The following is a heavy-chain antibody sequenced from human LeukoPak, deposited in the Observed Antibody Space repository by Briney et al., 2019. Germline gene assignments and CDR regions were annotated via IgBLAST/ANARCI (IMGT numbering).Heavy chain of an antibody. J-gene: IGHJ4*02. Sequence: SGGSLILSCAASGFTFSDYYMSWIRQVPGKGLEWLSYIDGGGTITYYAAFEEGRFTISRDNAKNSVYLQMDSLRAEDTAVYYCARDRGYGSGYYFDNWGQGTLVTVSS. D-gene: IGHD3-3*01. CDR1: GFTFSDYY. CDR3: ARDRGYGSGYYFDN. V-gene: IGHV3-11*04. CDR2: IDGGGTIT.